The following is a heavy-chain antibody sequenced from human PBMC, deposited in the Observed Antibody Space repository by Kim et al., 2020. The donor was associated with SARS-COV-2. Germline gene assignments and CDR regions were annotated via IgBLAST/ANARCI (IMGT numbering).Heavy chain of an antibody. J-gene: IGHJ6*02. CDR3: AKGAGYCSSTSCYYYYYYGMDV. CDR2: ISYDGSNK. V-gene: IGHV3-30*18. CDR1: GFTFSSYG. Sequence: GGSLRLSCAASGFTFSSYGMHWVRQAPGKGLEWVAVISYDGSNKYYADSVKGRFTISRDNSKNMLYLQMNSLRAEDTAVYYCAKGAGYCSSTSCYYYYYYGMDVWGQGTTVTVSS. D-gene: IGHD2-2*01.